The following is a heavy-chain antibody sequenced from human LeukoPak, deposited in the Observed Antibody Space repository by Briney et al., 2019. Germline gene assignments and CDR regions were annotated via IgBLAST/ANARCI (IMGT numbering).Heavy chain of an antibody. Sequence: PSETLSLTCAVYGGSFSGYYWSWIRQPPGKGLEWIGEINHSGSTNYNPSLKSRVTISVDTSKNQFSLKLSSVTAADTAVYYCARPPGFSTSFWDWGQGTLVTVSS. CDR3: ARPPGFSTSFWD. CDR1: GGSFSGYY. V-gene: IGHV4-34*01. D-gene: IGHD2-2*01. J-gene: IGHJ4*02. CDR2: INHSGST.